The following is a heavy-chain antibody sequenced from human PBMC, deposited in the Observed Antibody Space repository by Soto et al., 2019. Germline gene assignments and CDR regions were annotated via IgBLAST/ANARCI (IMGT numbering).Heavy chain of an antibody. J-gene: IGHJ3*02. V-gene: IGHV3-11*01. CDR2: ISSSGSTI. CDR3: ARGRVRYCSGGSCYSVSFDI. D-gene: IGHD2-15*01. Sequence: GSLRLSCAASGFTFSDYYMSWIRQAPGKGLEWVSYISSSGSTIYYADSVKGRFTISRDNAKNSLYLQMNSLRAEDTAVYYCARGRVRYCSGGSCYSVSFDIWGQGTMVTVSS. CDR1: GFTFSDYY.